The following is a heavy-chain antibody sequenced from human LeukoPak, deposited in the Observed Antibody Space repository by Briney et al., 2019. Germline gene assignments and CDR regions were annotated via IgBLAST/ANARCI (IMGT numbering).Heavy chain of an antibody. J-gene: IGHJ4*02. Sequence: GGSLRLSCTASGFTLSSYWMSWVRQAPGKGLEWVANIKHDGSEMYYVDSVKGRFTISRDNAKSSLSLQMNSLRVEDTAVYYCARKNTLADWGQGTLVSVSP. V-gene: IGHV3-7*01. CDR1: GFTLSSYW. D-gene: IGHD3-3*02. CDR2: IKHDGSEM. CDR3: ARKNTLAD.